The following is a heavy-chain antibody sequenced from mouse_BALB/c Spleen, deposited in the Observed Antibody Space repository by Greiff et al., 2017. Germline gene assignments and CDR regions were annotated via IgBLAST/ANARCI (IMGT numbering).Heavy chain of an antibody. CDR3: ARSALYYFDY. J-gene: IGHJ2*01. V-gene: IGHV7-3*02. CDR2: IRNKANGYTT. CDR1: GFTFTDYY. D-gene: IGHD3-1*01. Sequence: EVMLVESGGGLVQPGGSLRLSCATSGFTFTDYYMSWVRQPPGKALEWLGFIRNKANGYTTEYSASVKGRFTISRDNSQSILYLQMNTLRAEDSATYYCARSALYYFDYWGQGTTLTVSS.